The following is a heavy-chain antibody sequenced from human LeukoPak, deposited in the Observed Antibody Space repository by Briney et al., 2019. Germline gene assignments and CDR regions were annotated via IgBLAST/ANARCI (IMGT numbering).Heavy chain of an antibody. J-gene: IGHJ6*02. Sequence: SLRLSCAASGFTFDDYAMHWVRQAPGKGLEWVSGISWNSGSIGYADSVKGRFTISRDNAKNSLYMQMNSLRPEDTALYYCAKDTGGNGAYFYAMDVWGQGTSVTVSS. D-gene: IGHD4-23*01. CDR3: AKDTGGNGAYFYAMDV. V-gene: IGHV3-9*01. CDR1: GFTFDDYA. CDR2: ISWNSGSI.